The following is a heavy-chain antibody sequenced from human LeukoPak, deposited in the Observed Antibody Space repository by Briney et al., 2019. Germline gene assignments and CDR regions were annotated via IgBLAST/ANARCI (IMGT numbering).Heavy chain of an antibody. Sequence: PGGSLRLSCAASGFTFSSYAMHWVRQAPGKGLQWLALTSDDGSAKYYADSVKGRFTISRDNSQNTLYLQVNSLRAEETAMYYCARAPGGFHGDYSPIGYWGQGTLATVSS. CDR1: GFTFSSYA. V-gene: IGHV3-30-3*01. D-gene: IGHD4-17*01. CDR3: ARAPGGFHGDYSPIGY. CDR2: TSDDGSAK. J-gene: IGHJ4*02.